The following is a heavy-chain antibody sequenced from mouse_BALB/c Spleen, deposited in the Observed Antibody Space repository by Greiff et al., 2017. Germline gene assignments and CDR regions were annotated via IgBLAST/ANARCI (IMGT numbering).Heavy chain of an antibody. CDR2: IDPANGNT. J-gene: IGHJ3*01. Sequence: EVQLQQSGAELVKPGASVKLSCTASGFNIKDTYMHWVKQRPEQGLEWIGRIDPANGNTKYDPKFQGKATITADTSSNTAYLQLSSLTSEDTAVYYCAREYDYVAWFAYWGQGTLVTVSA. D-gene: IGHD2-4*01. CDR3: AREYDYVAWFAY. CDR1: GFNIKDTY. V-gene: IGHV14-3*02.